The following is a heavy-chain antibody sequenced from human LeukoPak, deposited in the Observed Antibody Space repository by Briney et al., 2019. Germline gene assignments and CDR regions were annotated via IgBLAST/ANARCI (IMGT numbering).Heavy chain of an antibody. CDR2: ISGSGGST. J-gene: IGHJ3*02. V-gene: IGHV3-23*01. D-gene: IGHD5-18*01. Sequence: PGGSLRLSCAASGFTFSRNAMSWVRQAPGKGLEWVSVISGSGGSTYTADSVKGHFTISRDNSRNTLYLQMNSLRAEDTAVYFCAKRRGYSYAADDAFDIWAQGTVVIVSS. CDR1: GFTFSRNA. CDR3: AKRRGYSYAADDAFDI.